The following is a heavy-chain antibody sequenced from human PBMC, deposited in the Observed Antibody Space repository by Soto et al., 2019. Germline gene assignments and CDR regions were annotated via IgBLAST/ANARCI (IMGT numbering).Heavy chain of an antibody. Sequence: PGGSLRLSCAASGFTFSSYGMHWVRQAPGKGLEWVAVIWYDGSNKYYADSVKGRFTISRDNSKNTLYLQMNSLRAEDTAVYYCARELFSWYGMDVWGQGTTVTVSS. CDR1: GFTFSSYG. CDR3: ARELFSWYGMDV. CDR2: IWYDGSNK. V-gene: IGHV3-33*01. J-gene: IGHJ6*02. D-gene: IGHD2-21*01.